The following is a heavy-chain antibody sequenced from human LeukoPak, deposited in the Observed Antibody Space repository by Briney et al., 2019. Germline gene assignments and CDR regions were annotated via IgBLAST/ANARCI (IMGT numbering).Heavy chain of an antibody. CDR2: INRSGST. V-gene: IGHV4-34*01. Sequence: SETLSLTCAVYGGSFSGYYWSWIRQPPGKGLEWIGEINRSGSTNYNPSLKSRVTISVDTSKNQLSLELSSVTATDTAVYYCTRGGYRVDGMDVWGKGTTVTVSS. J-gene: IGHJ6*04. D-gene: IGHD5-18*01. CDR3: TRGGYRVDGMDV. CDR1: GGSFSGYY.